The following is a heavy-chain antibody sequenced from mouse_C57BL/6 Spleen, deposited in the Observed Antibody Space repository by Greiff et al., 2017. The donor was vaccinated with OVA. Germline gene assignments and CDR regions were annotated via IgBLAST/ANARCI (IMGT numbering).Heavy chain of an antibody. D-gene: IGHD3-2*02. CDR1: GYTFTSYW. V-gene: IGHV1-69*01. CDR2: IDPSDSYT. Sequence: QVQLQQPGAELVMPGASVKLSCKASGYTFTSYWMHWVKQRPGQGLEWIGEIDPSDSYTNYNQKFKGKSTLTVDKSSSTAYMQLSSLTSEDSAVYYCASGGQLRLPSAYWGQGTLVTVSA. J-gene: IGHJ3*01. CDR3: ASGGQLRLPSAY.